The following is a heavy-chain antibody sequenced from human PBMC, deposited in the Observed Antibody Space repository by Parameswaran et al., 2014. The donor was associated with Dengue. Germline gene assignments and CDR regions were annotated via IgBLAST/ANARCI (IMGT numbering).Heavy chain of an antibody. Sequence: WVRQAPGQGLEWMGWINPNSGGTNYAQKFQGRVTMTRDTSISTAYMELSRLRSDDTAVYYCARDCRYPVVLMVYAISDGMDVWGQGTTVTVSS. CDR3: ARDCRYPVVLMVYAISDGMDV. CDR2: INPNSGGT. J-gene: IGHJ6*02. V-gene: IGHV1-2*02. D-gene: IGHD2-8*01.